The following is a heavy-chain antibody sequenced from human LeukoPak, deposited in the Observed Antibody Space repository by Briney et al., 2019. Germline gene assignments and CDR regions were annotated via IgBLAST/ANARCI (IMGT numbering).Heavy chain of an antibody. D-gene: IGHD2/OR15-2a*01. Sequence: SETLSLTCDVYGGSFSGYYWSWIRQPPGKGLEWIGEINHSGSTNYNPSLKSRVTISVDTSKNQFSLKLSSVTAADTAVYYCARVGTRAYFFDYWGNGTTVTVSS. CDR2: INHSGST. J-gene: IGHJ4*03. CDR3: ARVGTRAYFFDY. V-gene: IGHV4-34*01. CDR1: GGSFSGYY.